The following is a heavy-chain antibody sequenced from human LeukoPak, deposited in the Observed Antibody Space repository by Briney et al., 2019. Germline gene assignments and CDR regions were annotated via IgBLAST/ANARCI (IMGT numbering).Heavy chain of an antibody. CDR3: AKPATAMVPYDAFDI. J-gene: IGHJ3*02. Sequence: SVKVSCKASGGTFSSYAISWVRQAPGQGLEWMGGIIPIFGTANYAQKFQGRVTITADESTSTAYMELSSLRSEDTAVYYCAKPATAMVPYDAFDIWGQGTMVTVSS. V-gene: IGHV1-69*13. D-gene: IGHD5-18*01. CDR2: IIPIFGTA. CDR1: GGTFSSYA.